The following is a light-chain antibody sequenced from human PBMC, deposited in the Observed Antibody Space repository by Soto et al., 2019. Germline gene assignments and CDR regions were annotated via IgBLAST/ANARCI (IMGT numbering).Light chain of an antibody. Sequence: DIQMTQSPSSLSASVGDRVTITCRASQSISSYLNWYQQKPGKAPKVLIYAASSLQSGVPSRFSGSASGTDFTITISSMQNEDFATYYCQQSYSTPRTFGPGTKVDSK. CDR1: QSISSY. CDR3: QQSYSTPRT. V-gene: IGKV1-39*01. CDR2: AAS. J-gene: IGKJ1*01.